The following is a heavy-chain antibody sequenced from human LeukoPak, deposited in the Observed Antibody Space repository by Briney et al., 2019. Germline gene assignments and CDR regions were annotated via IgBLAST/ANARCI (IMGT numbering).Heavy chain of an antibody. V-gene: IGHV4-34*01. CDR1: GGSFSGYY. CDR2: INHSGST. D-gene: IGHD5-18*01. Sequence: SETLSLTCAVYGGSFSGYYWSWIRQPPGKGLEWIGEINHSGSTKSNPSLKSRLTMSIDTSKNQFSLRLRSVTAADTAVYYCARGHRGYSYGLFDWGQGTLVTVSS. CDR3: ARGHRGYSYGLFD. J-gene: IGHJ4*02.